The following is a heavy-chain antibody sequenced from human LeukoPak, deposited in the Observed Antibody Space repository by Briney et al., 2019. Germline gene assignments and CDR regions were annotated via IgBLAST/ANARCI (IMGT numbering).Heavy chain of an antibody. Sequence: SETLSLTCTVSGGSISSYYWSWIRQPPGKGLEWIGYIYYNGSTIYNPSLKSRVTISVDTSKNQFSLRLTSVTPADTAVYYCLAISGDSTGYYNDYWGQGSLVTVSS. D-gene: IGHD3-22*01. CDR3: LAISGDSTGYYNDY. J-gene: IGHJ4*02. V-gene: IGHV4-59*01. CDR1: GGSISSYY. CDR2: IYYNGST.